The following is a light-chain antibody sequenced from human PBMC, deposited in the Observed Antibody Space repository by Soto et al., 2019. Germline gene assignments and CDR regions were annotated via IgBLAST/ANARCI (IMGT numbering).Light chain of an antibody. CDR2: LGS. CDR3: MQALQTPRT. J-gene: IGKJ2*01. CDR1: QSLLHSNGYSY. V-gene: IGKV2-28*01. Sequence: EIVMTQSPLSLPVTPGEPASISCRSSQSLLHSNGYSYLDWYLQKPGQSPQLLIYLGSNRASGVPERFSGSGSGTDFTLNISRVESEDVGVYYCMQALQTPRTFGQGTRLEIK.